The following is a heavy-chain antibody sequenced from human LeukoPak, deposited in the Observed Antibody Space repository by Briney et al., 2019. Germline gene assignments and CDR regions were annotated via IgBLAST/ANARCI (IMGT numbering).Heavy chain of an antibody. CDR1: GGSISSYY. CDR2: IYYSGST. V-gene: IGHV4-59*08. D-gene: IGHD4-17*01. Sequence: SETLSLTCTVSGGSISSYYWSWIRQPPGKGPEWIGYIYYSGSTNYNPSLKSRVTISVDTSKNQFSLKLSSVTAADTAVYYCARSTVTHAFDIWGQGTMVTVSS. J-gene: IGHJ3*02. CDR3: ARSTVTHAFDI.